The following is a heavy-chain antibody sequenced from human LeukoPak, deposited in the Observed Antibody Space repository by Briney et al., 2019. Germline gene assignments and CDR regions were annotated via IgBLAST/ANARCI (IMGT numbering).Heavy chain of an antibody. D-gene: IGHD6-19*01. CDR2: ITNDGGST. CDR1: GFTFSSSP. Sequence: PGGSLRLSCSASGFTFSSSPMHRVRQAPGKGLEYVSAITNDGGSTYSADSVKGRFTISRDNSKNTLYLQMSSLRPDDTAVYYCVKPQYSSGWLGYWGQGTLVTVSS. CDR3: VKPQYSSGWLGY. J-gene: IGHJ4*02. V-gene: IGHV3-64D*06.